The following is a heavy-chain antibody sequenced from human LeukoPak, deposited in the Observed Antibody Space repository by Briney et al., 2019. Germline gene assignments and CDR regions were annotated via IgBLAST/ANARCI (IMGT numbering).Heavy chain of an antibody. J-gene: IGHJ4*02. Sequence: ASVKVSCKASGYNFRNYAINWVRQAPGQGLEWMGWISAYTGHTNYAQKFQGRVTMTANTSTNTASMELRSLRSDDTAVYYCARAFSTTAFDYWGQGTLVTVSS. CDR3: ARAFSTTAFDY. CDR1: GYNFRNYA. CDR2: ISAYTGHT. D-gene: IGHD4-17*01. V-gene: IGHV1-18*01.